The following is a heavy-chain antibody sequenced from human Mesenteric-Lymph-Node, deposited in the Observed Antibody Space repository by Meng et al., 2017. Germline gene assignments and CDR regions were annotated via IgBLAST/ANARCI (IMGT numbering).Heavy chain of an antibody. V-gene: IGHV4-4*02. J-gene: IGHJ4*02. CDR1: AGSISSSNW. CDR3: ARGGGCSSSSCDLDY. CDR2: IYHSGST. Sequence: GQRQDAAPGLVAPSGTLPLTCPVSAGSISSSNWGSWVRQPPGKGLEWIGEIYHSGSTNYNPSLKSRVTISVDKSKNQFSLKLSSVTAADTAMYYCARGGGCSSSSCDLDYWGQGVLVTVSS. D-gene: IGHD2-2*01.